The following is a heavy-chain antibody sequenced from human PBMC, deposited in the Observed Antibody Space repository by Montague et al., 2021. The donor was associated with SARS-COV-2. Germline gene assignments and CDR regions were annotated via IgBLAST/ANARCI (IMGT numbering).Heavy chain of an antibody. D-gene: IGHD3-22*01. CDR2: IGHSGST. CDR1: GESLNDYH. CDR3: ARALIDITMMVVVFTGASLYFDY. V-gene: IGHV4-34*01. J-gene: IGHJ4*02. Sequence: SETLSLTRGVSGESLNDYHWSWIRQPPGKGLEWIGEIGHSGSTHXNPSLKSRVIISIDTSKNQFSLKLSSVTAADTAVYYCARALIDITMMVVVFTGASLYFDYWGQGILVTVSS.